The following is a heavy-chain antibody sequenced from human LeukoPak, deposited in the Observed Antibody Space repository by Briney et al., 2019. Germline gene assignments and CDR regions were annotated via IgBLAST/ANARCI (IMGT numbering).Heavy chain of an antibody. CDR3: ARDDSSGWYSDY. CDR1: GYTFTNCG. CDR2: INAYNGNT. Sequence: GASVKVSCKGSGYTFTNCGISWVRQAPGQGLEWTGWINAYNGNTNYAQKLQGRVTMTTDTSTSTAYMELRSLRSDDTAVYYCARDDSSGWYSDYWGQGTLVTVSS. D-gene: IGHD6-19*01. V-gene: IGHV1-18*01. J-gene: IGHJ4*02.